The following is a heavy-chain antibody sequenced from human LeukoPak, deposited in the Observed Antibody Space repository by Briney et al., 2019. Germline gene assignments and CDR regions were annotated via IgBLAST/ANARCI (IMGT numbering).Heavy chain of an antibody. CDR3: ASATLRCSGGSCYEMDV. CDR2: IIPIFGTA. V-gene: IGHV1-69*13. CDR1: GYTFTSYD. J-gene: IGHJ6*04. Sequence: ASVKVSCKSSGYTFTSYDISWVRQAPGQGLEWMGGIIPIFGTANYAQKFQGRVTITADESTSTAYMEVSSLRSEDTAVYYCASATLRCSGGSCYEMDVWGKGTTVTVSS. D-gene: IGHD2-15*01.